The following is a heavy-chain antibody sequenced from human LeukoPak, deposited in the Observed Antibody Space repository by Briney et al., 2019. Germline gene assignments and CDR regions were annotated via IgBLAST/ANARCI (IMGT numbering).Heavy chain of an antibody. Sequence: SQTLSLTCAISGDSVSSNSAAWNWIRQSPSRGLEWLGRTYYRSKWYNDYAVSVKSRITINPDTSKNQFSLKLTPVTAADTAVYYCARSGYCSGGRCYERRRFEYWGQGILVSVSS. CDR1: GDSVSSNSAA. D-gene: IGHD2-15*01. J-gene: IGHJ4*02. CDR2: TYYRSKWYN. CDR3: ARSGYCSGGRCYERRRFEY. V-gene: IGHV6-1*01.